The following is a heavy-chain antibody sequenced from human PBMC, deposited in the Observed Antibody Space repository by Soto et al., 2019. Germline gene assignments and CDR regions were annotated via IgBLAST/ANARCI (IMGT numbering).Heavy chain of an antibody. D-gene: IGHD2-2*01. J-gene: IGHJ6*02. V-gene: IGHV4-59*11. CDR2: IYYSGST. CDR1: GVSLTSHY. Sequence: SETLSLTCRVSGVSLTSHYWTWIRQSPGKGLEWIGHIYYSGSTNYSPSLKSRLTVSIDTPSNQFYLNLSSVTAADTAIYYCARLRDRSRTPSIYNGMHVWGPGTMLTVSS. CDR3: ARLRDRSRTPSIYNGMHV.